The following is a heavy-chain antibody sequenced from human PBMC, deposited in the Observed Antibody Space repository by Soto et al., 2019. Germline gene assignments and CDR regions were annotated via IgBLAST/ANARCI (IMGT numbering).Heavy chain of an antibody. D-gene: IGHD3-10*01. CDR3: ASSGITMVRDPFDY. CDR2: IIPIFGTA. V-gene: IGHV1-69*13. Sequence: ASVKVSCKASGGTFSSYAISWVRQAPGQGLEWMGGIIPIFGTANYAQKFQGRVTITADESTSTAYMELSSLRSEDTAVYYCASSGITMVRDPFDYWGQGTLVTVSS. CDR1: GGTFSSYA. J-gene: IGHJ4*02.